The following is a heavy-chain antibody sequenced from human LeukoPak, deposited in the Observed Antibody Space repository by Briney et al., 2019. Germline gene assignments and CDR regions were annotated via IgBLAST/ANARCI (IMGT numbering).Heavy chain of an antibody. CDR3: AKSPWGGYYTQTFDY. CDR2: ISGSGGST. Sequence: GGSLRLSCAASGFTFSSYAMSWVRQAPGKGLEWVSAISGSGGSTYYADSVKGRFTISRDNSKNTLYLQMYSLRAEDTAVYYCAKSPWGGYYTQTFDYWGQGTLVTVSS. V-gene: IGHV3-23*01. D-gene: IGHD3-3*01. CDR1: GFTFSSYA. J-gene: IGHJ4*02.